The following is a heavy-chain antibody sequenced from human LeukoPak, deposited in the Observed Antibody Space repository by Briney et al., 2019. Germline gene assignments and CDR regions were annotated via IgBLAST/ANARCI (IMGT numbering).Heavy chain of an antibody. CDR1: GGSISSSNW. V-gene: IGHV4-4*02. CDR2: IYHSGST. CDR3: ARARYCSGGSCYRWFDP. D-gene: IGHD2-15*01. Sequence: SETLSLTCTVSGGSISSSNWWSWVRQPPGKGLEWIGEIYHSGSTNYNPSLKSRVTISVDKSKNQFSLKLSSVTAADTAVYYCARARYCSGGSCYRWFDPWGQGTLVTVSS. J-gene: IGHJ5*02.